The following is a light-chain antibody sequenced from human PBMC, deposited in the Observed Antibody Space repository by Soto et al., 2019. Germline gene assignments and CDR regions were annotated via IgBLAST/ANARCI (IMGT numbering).Light chain of an antibody. J-gene: IGKJ1*01. CDR2: AAS. V-gene: IGKV1-8*01. CDR3: QQYYSYPQT. Sequence: AIRMTQSPSSLSASTGDRVTITCRASQGISSYLAWYQQKPGKAPKILIYAASTLQSGVPSMFSGSGSGTDFTRTISCLQSEDVATYYCQQYYSYPQTFGQGTKVDIK. CDR1: QGISSY.